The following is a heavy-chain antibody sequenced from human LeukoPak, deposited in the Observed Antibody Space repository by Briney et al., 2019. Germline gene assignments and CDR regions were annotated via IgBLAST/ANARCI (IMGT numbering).Heavy chain of an antibody. CDR2: ISISSSYI. D-gene: IGHD3-10*01. V-gene: IGHV3-21*01. CDR3: ARLGVGGSSSGSYYFNY. Sequence: PGGSLRLSCAASGFTFRSYSMNWVRQAPGKGLEWVSSISISSSYIYYADSVKGRFTISRDNAKNSLYLQMNSLRAEDTAVYYCARLGVGGSSSGSYYFNYWGQGTLVTVSS. CDR1: GFTFRSYS. J-gene: IGHJ4*02.